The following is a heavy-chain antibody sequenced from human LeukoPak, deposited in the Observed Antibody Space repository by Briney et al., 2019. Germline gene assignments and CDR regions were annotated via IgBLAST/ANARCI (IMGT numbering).Heavy chain of an antibody. J-gene: IGHJ4*02. CDR2: ISSSSSYI. V-gene: IGHV3-21*01. CDR3: ARGMAVAEFDY. D-gene: IGHD6-19*01. Sequence: GGSLRLSCAASGFTFSSYSMNWVRQAPGKGLEWVSSISSSSSYIYYADSVKGRFTISRDNAKNSLYLQMNSPRAEDTAVYYCARGMAVAEFDYWGQGTLVTVSS. CDR1: GFTFSSYS.